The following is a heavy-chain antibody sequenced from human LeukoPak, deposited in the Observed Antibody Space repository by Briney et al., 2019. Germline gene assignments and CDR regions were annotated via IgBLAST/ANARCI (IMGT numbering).Heavy chain of an antibody. Sequence: GASVKVSCKASGYIFTTYFIHWVRQAPGQGLEWMGWINPNNGDTNYVQKFQGRVTMTRDTSISTAYLELTRLRSDDTAVYYCAADSSTWGNPRGWFDPWGQGTLVTVSS. D-gene: IGHD2/OR15-2a*01. CDR3: AADSSTWGNPRGWFDP. J-gene: IGHJ5*02. V-gene: IGHV1-2*02. CDR2: INPNNGDT. CDR1: GYIFTTYF.